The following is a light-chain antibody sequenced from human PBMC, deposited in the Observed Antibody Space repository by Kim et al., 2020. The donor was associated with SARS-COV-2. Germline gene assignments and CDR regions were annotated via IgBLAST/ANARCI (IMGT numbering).Light chain of an antibody. CDR3: QVWDSSSDHRV. J-gene: IGLJ3*02. CDR1: HIGSKS. CDR2: YDS. V-gene: IGLV3-21*04. Sequence: APGKPARITCGGNHIGSKSVHWYQQKPGQAPVLIIYYDSDRPSGIPERFSGSNSGNTDTLTISRVEAGDEADYYCQVWDSSSDHRVFGGGTKLTVL.